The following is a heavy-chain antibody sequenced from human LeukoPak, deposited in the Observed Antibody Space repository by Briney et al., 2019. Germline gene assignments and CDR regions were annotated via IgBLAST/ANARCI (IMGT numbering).Heavy chain of an antibody. CDR2: ISGSGGST. D-gene: IGHD7-27*01. CDR3: AKDGNWGSASDY. V-gene: IGHV3-23*01. J-gene: IGHJ4*02. Sequence: RGSLRLSCAASGFPFSSYTMSWVRQAPGKGLEWVSAISGSGGSTYYADSVKGRFTISRDNSKNTLYLQMNSLRAEDTAVYYCAKDGNWGSASDYWGQGTLVTVSS. CDR1: GFPFSSYT.